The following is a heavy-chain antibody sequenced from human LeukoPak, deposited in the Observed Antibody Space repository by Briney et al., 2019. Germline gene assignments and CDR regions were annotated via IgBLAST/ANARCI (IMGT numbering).Heavy chain of an antibody. CDR3: ARDHAGESEALLNDAFDI. CDR2: ISAYNGNT. D-gene: IGHD2-15*01. CDR1: GYTFTSYG. V-gene: IGHV1-18*01. J-gene: IGHJ3*02. Sequence: ASVKVSCKASGYTFTSYGISWVRQAPGQGLEWMGWISAYNGNTNYAQKLQGRVTMTTDTSTSTAYMELRSLRSDDTAVYYCARDHAGESEALLNDAFDIWGQGTMVTVSS.